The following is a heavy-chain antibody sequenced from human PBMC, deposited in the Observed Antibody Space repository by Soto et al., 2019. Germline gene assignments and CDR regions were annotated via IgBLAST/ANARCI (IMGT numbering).Heavy chain of an antibody. CDR3: ARDRIAARPHYYYYGMDV. CDR1: GFTFSRYA. D-gene: IGHD6-6*01. Sequence: GGSRRRSWAASGFTFSRYAMHWVRQAPGKGLEWVAVISYDGSNKYYADSVKGRFTISRDNSKNTLYLQMNSLRAEDTAVYYCARDRIAARPHYYYYGMDVWGQGTTVTVSS. J-gene: IGHJ6*02. V-gene: IGHV3-30-3*01. CDR2: ISYDGSNK.